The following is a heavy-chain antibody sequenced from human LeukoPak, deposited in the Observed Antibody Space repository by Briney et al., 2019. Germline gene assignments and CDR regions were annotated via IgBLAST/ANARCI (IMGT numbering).Heavy chain of an antibody. Sequence: GGSLRLSCAASGFTFSDYYMSWIRQAPGKGLEWVSYISSSGSTIYYADSVKGRFTISRDNAKNSLYLQMNSLRAEDTAVYYCARAKDSSGYYFGSYYYGMDVWGQGTTVTVSS. CDR2: ISSSGSTI. D-gene: IGHD3-22*01. CDR3: ARAKDSSGYYFGSYYYGMDV. J-gene: IGHJ6*02. CDR1: GFTFSDYY. V-gene: IGHV3-11*01.